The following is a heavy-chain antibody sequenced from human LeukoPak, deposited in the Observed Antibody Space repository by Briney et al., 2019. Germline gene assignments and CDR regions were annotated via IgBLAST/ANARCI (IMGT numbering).Heavy chain of an antibody. CDR2: ISAYNGNT. CDR1: GYTFTSYG. J-gene: IGHJ4*02. Sequence: ASVKVSCKASGYTFTSYGISWVRQAPGQGLEWMGWISAYNGNTNYAQKLQGRVTMTTDTSTSTAYMELRSLRSDDTAVYYCARDGPEQERELLKLDYFDYWGQGTLVTVSS. CDR3: ARDGPEQERELLKLDYFDY. V-gene: IGHV1-18*01. D-gene: IGHD1-26*01.